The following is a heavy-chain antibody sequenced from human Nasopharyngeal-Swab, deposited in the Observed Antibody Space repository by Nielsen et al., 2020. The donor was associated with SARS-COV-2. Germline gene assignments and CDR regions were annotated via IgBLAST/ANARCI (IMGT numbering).Heavy chain of an antibody. Sequence: ASVQVSCKSSGYTFTSYDINWVRQATAQGLEWMGWMNPNSGNTGYAQKFQGRVTMTRNTSISTAYMELSSLRSEDTAVYYCARVGIGYGFDYWGQGTLVTVSS. V-gene: IGHV1-8*01. D-gene: IGHD5-12*01. CDR1: GYTFTSYD. CDR2: MNPNSGNT. J-gene: IGHJ4*02. CDR3: ARVGIGYGFDY.